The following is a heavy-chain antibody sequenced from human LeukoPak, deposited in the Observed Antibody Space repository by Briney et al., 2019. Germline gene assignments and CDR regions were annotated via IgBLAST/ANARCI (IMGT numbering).Heavy chain of an antibody. CDR3: ARGEWDLRD. CDR2: INWNGGST. J-gene: IGHJ4*02. CDR1: GFIFADHG. Sequence: GGSLRLSCAASGFIFADHGMTWVRQVPGKGLEWVSGINWNGGSTGYVDSVKGRFTISRDNAKNVLFLEMNNLRAEDTAFYFCARGEWDLRDWGQGTLVTVSS. V-gene: IGHV3-20*04. D-gene: IGHD1-26*01.